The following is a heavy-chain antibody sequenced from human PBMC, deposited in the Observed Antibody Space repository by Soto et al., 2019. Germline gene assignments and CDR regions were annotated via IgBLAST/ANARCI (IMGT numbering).Heavy chain of an antibody. D-gene: IGHD2-2*01. CDR2: IYYTGST. V-gene: IGHV4-59*08. Sequence: PSETLSLTCIVSGDSITGHYWSWVRQSPGKGLECIGYIYYTGSTIYNPSLKSRVTMSVDTSKNQFSLNLSSVSAADTAVYYCARVPDYWGQGILVTVSS. J-gene: IGHJ4*02. CDR1: GDSITGHY. CDR3: ARVPDY.